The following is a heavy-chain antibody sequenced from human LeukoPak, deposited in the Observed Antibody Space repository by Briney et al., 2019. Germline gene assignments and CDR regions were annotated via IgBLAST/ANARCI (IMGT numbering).Heavy chain of an antibody. Sequence: SETLTLTCAVYGGSYSGYYWSWIRQPPGKGLEWIGENNHSGSTNYNPSLKSRVTISVDTSKNQFSLKLSSVTAADTAVYYCARGFYGAGSYAPSYYYYGMDVWGQGTTVTVSS. CDR3: ARGFYGAGSYAPSYYYYGMDV. CDR2: NNHSGST. D-gene: IGHD3-10*01. V-gene: IGHV4-34*01. J-gene: IGHJ6*02. CDR1: GGSYSGYY.